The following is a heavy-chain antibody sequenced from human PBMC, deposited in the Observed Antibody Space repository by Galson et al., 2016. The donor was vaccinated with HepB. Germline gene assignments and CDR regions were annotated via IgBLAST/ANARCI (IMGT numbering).Heavy chain of an antibody. V-gene: IGHV3-53*05. CDR1: GFILTNNY. CDR3: ARDGATAPEGYYYGMDV. Sequence: SLRLSCAASGFILTNNYMNWVRQAPGKGLEWVSVIYSGGSTYYADSVKGRFTISRDNSKNALYLQMNSLRPEDTAVYYCARDGATAPEGYYYGMDVWGQGTTVTVSS. D-gene: IGHD1-26*01. CDR2: IYSGGST. J-gene: IGHJ6*02.